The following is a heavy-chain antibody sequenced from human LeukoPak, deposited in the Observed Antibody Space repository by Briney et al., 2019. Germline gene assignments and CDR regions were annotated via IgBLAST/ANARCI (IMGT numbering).Heavy chain of an antibody. CDR1: GFTFSGHR. J-gene: IGHJ4*02. V-gene: IGHV3-7*01. CDR2: INQGGSDK. Sequence: GGSLRLSCAASGFTFSGHRMSWVRQAPGKGLEWVANINQGGSDKYYVGSVKGRFTISRDNANNLLYLQMNSLRGEDTAVYYCTRDRSRAEDDWGQGTLVTVSS. D-gene: IGHD1-14*01. CDR3: TRDRSRAEDD.